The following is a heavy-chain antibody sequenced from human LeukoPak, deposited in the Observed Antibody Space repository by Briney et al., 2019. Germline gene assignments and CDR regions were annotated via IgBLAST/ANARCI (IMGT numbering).Heavy chain of an antibody. J-gene: IGHJ5*02. V-gene: IGHV3-20*04. CDR1: GFTVSSNY. D-gene: IGHD1-26*01. Sequence: GGSLRLSCAASGFTVSSNYMSWVRQGPGKGLEWVSGINWNGGNTGYADSVKGRFTIFRDNAKNSLYLEMDSLGVEDTALYYCARTSDGNWFDPWGQGTLVTASS. CDR3: ARTSDGNWFDP. CDR2: INWNGGNT.